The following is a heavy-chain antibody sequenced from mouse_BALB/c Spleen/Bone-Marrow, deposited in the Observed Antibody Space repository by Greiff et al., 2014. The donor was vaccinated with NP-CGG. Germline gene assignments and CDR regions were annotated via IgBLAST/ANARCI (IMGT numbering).Heavy chain of an antibody. CDR1: GYTFTSYW. CDR2: IFPGTGTT. Sequence: QVQLQQSGAELVKPGASVKLSCKTSGYTFTSYWIQWVKQRPGQGLGWIGEIFPGTGTTYHNEKFKGKATLTIDTSSSSAYMQLSSLTSEDSAVYVCAREGSRLRGYFDVWGAGTTVTVSS. J-gene: IGHJ1*01. CDR3: AREGSRLRGYFDV. D-gene: IGHD1-1*01. V-gene: IGHV1S132*01.